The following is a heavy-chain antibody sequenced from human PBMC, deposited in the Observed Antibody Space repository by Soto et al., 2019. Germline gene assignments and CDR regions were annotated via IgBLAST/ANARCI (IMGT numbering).Heavy chain of an antibody. Sequence: QVQLVQSGAEVKKPGSSVKVSCKASGGTLSSYAISWVRQATGQELERMGGIIPIFGTANYAQKFQGRVTITADESTSTAYMELSSLRSEDTAVYYCARGGDSYPPDWFDPWGQGTLVTVSS. CDR1: GGTLSSYA. J-gene: IGHJ5*02. V-gene: IGHV1-69*01. CDR3: ARGGDSYPPDWFDP. D-gene: IGHD3-10*01. CDR2: IIPIFGTA.